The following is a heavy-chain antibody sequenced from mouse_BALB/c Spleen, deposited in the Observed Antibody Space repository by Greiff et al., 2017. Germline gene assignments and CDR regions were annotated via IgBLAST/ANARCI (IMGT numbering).Heavy chain of an antibody. V-gene: IGHV1-80*01. Sequence: QVQLKQSGAELVRPGSSVKISCKASGYAFSSYWMNWVKQRPGQGLEWIGQIYPGDGDTNYNGKFKGKATLTADKSSSTAYMQLSSLTSEDSAVYFCARGPGNYYAMDYWGQGTSVTVSS. CDR1: GYAFSSYW. CDR2: IYPGDGDT. J-gene: IGHJ4*01. CDR3: ARGPGNYYAMDY.